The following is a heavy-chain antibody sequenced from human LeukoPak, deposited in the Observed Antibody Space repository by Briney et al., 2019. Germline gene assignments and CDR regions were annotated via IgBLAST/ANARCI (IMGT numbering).Heavy chain of an antibody. Sequence: PGGSLRLSCAASGFTFSSYGMHWVRQAPGKGLEWVAVISYDGNNKNYANSVKGRFTISRDNSKNTLYLQMNSLRAEDTAVYHCAKDLGMILPKGSDYWAREPWSPSPQ. CDR2: ISYDGNNK. D-gene: IGHD3-22*01. J-gene: IGHJ4*02. CDR1: GFTFSSYG. V-gene: IGHV3-30*18. CDR3: AKDLGMILPKGSDY.